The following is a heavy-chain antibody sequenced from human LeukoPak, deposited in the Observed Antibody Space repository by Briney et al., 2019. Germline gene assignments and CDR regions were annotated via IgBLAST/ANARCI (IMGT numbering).Heavy chain of an antibody. CDR2: ISYSGYT. J-gene: IGHJ4*02. Sequence: SETLSLTCTASGGSIRSYYWNWIRQAPGKGLEWVGFISYSGYTSYSPSLKSRVAISVDTAKSQFSLRLNSMTAADTAIYYCARGRNDNGGMFFDSWAQGNLVTVSS. V-gene: IGHV4-59*01. CDR3: ARGRNDNGGMFFDS. CDR1: GGSIRSYY. D-gene: IGHD4-23*01.